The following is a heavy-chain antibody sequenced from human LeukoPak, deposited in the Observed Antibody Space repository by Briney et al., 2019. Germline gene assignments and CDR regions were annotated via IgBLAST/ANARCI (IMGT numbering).Heavy chain of an antibody. J-gene: IGHJ4*02. CDR1: GGSISSSSYY. Sequence: PSETLSLTCTVSGGSISSSSYYWSWIRQPPGKGLEWIGEINHSGSTNYNPSLKSRVTISVDTSKNQFSLKLSSVTAADTAVYYCAREIPGYSSGWYAVGEPPPNTFDYWGQGTLVTVSS. CDR3: AREIPGYSSGWYAVGEPPPNTFDY. CDR2: INHSGST. D-gene: IGHD6-19*01. V-gene: IGHV4-39*07.